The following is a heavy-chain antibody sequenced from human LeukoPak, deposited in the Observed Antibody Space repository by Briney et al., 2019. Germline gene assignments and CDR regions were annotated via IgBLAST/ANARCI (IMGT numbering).Heavy chain of an antibody. D-gene: IGHD3-22*01. CDR2: IYHSGST. CDR1: GYSISSGYY. CDR3: ARTRFNYDSSGYSY. Sequence: PSEALSLTCAVSGYSISSGYYWGWIRPPPGKGLEWIGSIYHSGSTYYNPSLKSRVTISVDTSKNQFSLKLSSVTAADTAVYYCARTRFNYDSSGYSYWGQGTLVTVSS. V-gene: IGHV4-38-2*01. J-gene: IGHJ4*02.